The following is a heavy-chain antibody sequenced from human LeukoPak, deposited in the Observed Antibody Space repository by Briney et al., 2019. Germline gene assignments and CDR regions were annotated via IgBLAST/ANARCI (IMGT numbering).Heavy chain of an antibody. CDR2: IYHSGST. V-gene: IGHV4-38-2*02. Sequence: PSETLSLTCTVSDYSISSSYYWGWIRQPPGKGLEWFGIIYHSGSTYYNPSLKSRVTISVDTSKDQFSLKLSSVTAADTAVYYCARVSGRFTWYFDFWGRGTLVTVSS. CDR3: ARVSGRFTWYFDF. CDR1: DYSISSSYY. J-gene: IGHJ2*01.